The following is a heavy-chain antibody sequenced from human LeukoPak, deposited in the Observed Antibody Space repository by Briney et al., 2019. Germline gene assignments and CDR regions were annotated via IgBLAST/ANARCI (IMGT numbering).Heavy chain of an antibody. J-gene: IGHJ3*02. D-gene: IGHD1-14*01. CDR3: ARQPGGTAAFDI. Sequence: SETLSLTCTVSGGSINSYYWSWIRQPPGKGLEWIGYIYYAGGETNYNPSLKSRLTISVDTSKNQFSLMLTSVTAADTAVYYCARQPGGTAAFDIWAQGTMVTVSS. V-gene: IGHV4-59*08. CDR1: GGSINSYY. CDR2: IYYAGGET.